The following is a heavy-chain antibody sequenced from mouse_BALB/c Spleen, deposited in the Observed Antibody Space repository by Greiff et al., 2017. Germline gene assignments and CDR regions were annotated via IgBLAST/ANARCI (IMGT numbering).Heavy chain of an antibody. CDR2: INPDSSTI. D-gene: IGHD2-1*01. CDR3: ARFYGNAWFAY. Sequence: EVQGVESGGGLVQPGGSLKLSCAASGFDFSRYWMSWVRQAPGKGLEWIGEINPDSSTINYTPSLKDKFIISRDNAKNTLYLQMSKVRSEDTALYYCARFYGNAWFAYWGQGTLVTVSA. V-gene: IGHV4-1*02. CDR1: GFDFSRYW. J-gene: IGHJ3*01.